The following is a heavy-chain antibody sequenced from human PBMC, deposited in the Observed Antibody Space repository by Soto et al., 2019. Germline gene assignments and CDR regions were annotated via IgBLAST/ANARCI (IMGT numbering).Heavy chain of an antibody. Sequence: EVQLLESGGGLVQPGGSLRLSCAASGFTFSSYAMSWVRQAPGNGLEWVSAISGSGGSTYYADSVKGRFTISRDNSKNTLYLQMNSLSAEDTAVYYCAKDGWSYPYYGMDVWGQGTTVTVSS. V-gene: IGHV3-23*01. CDR1: GFTFSSYA. J-gene: IGHJ6*01. CDR2: ISGSGGST. D-gene: IGHD1-26*01. CDR3: AKDGWSYPYYGMDV.